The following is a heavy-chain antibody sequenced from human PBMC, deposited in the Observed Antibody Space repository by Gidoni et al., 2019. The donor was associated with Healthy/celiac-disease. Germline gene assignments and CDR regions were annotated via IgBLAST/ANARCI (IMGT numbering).Heavy chain of an antibody. CDR2: INHSGST. D-gene: IGHD3-10*01. Sequence: QVQLQQSGAGLLKPSETLSPPCAVYGWSFSGYYWSWIRQPPGKGLEWIGEINHSGSTNYNPSLKSRVTISVDTSKNQFSLKLSSVAAADTAVYYCARLGYYGSGTAVWGQGTTVTVSS. J-gene: IGHJ6*02. CDR3: ARLGYYGSGTAV. V-gene: IGHV4-34*01. CDR1: GWSFSGYY.